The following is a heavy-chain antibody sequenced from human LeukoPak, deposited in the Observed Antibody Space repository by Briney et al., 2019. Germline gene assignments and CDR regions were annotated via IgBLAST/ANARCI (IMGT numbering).Heavy chain of an antibody. J-gene: IGHJ5*02. D-gene: IGHD4-17*01. CDR1: GGSISSYY. V-gene: IGHV4-59*12. Sequence: SETLSLTCTVSGGSISSYYWSWIRQPPGKGLEWIGYIYYSGSTNYNPSLKSRVTMSVDTSKNQFSLKLSSVTAADTAVYYCARERIYGNWFDPWGQGTLVTVSS. CDR2: IYYSGST. CDR3: ARERIYGNWFDP.